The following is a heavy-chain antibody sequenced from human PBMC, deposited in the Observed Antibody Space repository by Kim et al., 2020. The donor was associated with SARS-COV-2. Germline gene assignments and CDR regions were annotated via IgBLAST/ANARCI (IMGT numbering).Heavy chain of an antibody. CDR2: IHHDGRS. V-gene: IGHV4-4*02. CDR3: AREYSSTWTSFDY. D-gene: IGHD6-13*01. CDR1: GDSIIRSDW. J-gene: IGHJ4*02. Sequence: SDTLSLTCAVSGDSIIRSDWWSWFRQPPGEGLEWIGEIHHDGRSNYNPSLKSRVTMSVDKSKNQFSLKLTSVTAADTAVYYCAREYSSTWTSFDYWGQGTLVTVSS.